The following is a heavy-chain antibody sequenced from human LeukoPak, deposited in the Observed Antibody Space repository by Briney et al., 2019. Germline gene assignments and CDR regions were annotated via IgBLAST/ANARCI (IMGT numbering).Heavy chain of an antibody. CDR1: GFTFSSYS. CDR2: ISTSGSAM. D-gene: IGHD3-16*02. J-gene: IGHJ4*02. CDR3: ARDRDYVWRSYRSFDY. Sequence: GGSLRLSCAASGFTFSSYSMNWVRQAPGKGLEWVSYISTSGSAMYYADSVKGRFTISRDNAKNSLYLQMNSLRAEDTAVYYCARDRDYVWRSYRSFDYWGQGTLVTVSS. V-gene: IGHV3-48*01.